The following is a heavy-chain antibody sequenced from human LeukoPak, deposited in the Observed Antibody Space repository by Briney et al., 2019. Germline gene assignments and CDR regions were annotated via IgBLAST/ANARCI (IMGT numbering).Heavy chain of an antibody. CDR3: ARASVTRGFDY. CDR2: IWYDGSNK. J-gene: IGHJ4*02. Sequence: GGSLRLSCAASGFTFSSYGMHWVRQAPGKGLEWVAVIWYDGSNKYYTDSVKGRFTISRDNSKNTMYLQMNSLRAEDTAVYYCARASVTRGFDYWGQGTLVTVSS. D-gene: IGHD3-10*01. CDR1: GFTFSSYG. V-gene: IGHV3-33*01.